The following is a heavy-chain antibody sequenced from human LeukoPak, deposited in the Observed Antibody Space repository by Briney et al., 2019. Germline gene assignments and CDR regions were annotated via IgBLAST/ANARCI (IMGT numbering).Heavy chain of an antibody. CDR2: IKQDGSEK. D-gene: IGHD6-13*01. J-gene: IGHJ4*02. CDR3: ARGRWAPFDC. V-gene: IGHV3-7*01. Sequence: GGSLRLSCAASGFTSSGYWMHWVRQAPGKGLEWVANIKQDGSEKNYVASVKGRFTISRDNAKNSLYLQMNSLRAEDTALYYCARGRWAPFDCWGQGTLVTVSS. CDR1: GFTSSGYW.